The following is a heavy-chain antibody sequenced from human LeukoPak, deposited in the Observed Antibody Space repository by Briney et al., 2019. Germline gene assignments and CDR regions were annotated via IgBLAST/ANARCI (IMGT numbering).Heavy chain of an antibody. CDR3: ARDAVGQENDFDY. CDR1: GYTFSSYY. D-gene: IGHD1-1*01. J-gene: IGHJ4*02. CDR2: INPSGGST. Sequence: ASVKVSCKASGYTFSSYYMHWVRQAPGQGLEWMGIINPSGGSTNYAQKFQGRVTMTRDTSISTAYMELSRPGSDDTAIYYCARDAVGQENDFDYWGQGTLVTVSS. V-gene: IGHV1-46*01.